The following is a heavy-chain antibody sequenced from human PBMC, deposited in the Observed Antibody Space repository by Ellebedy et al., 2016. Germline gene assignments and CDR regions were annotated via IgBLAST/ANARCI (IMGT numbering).Heavy chain of an antibody. CDR3: AREAGGYCTNGVCDEAVYYYYGMDV. CDR2: IYYSGST. D-gene: IGHD2-8*01. CDR1: GGSISSGGYY. V-gene: IGHV4-31*03. J-gene: IGHJ6*02. Sequence: SETLSLXXTVSGGSISSGGYYWSWIRQHPGKGLEWIGYIYYSGSTYYNPSLKSRVTISVDTSKNQFSLKLSSVTAADTAVYYCAREAGGYCTNGVCDEAVYYYYGMDVWGQGTTVTVSS.